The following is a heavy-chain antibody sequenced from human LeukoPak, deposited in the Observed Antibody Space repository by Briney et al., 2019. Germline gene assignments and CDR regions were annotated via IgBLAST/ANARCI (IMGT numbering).Heavy chain of an antibody. V-gene: IGHV4-4*07. CDR2: IYTSGST. CDR3: ARAPQYSSSSGVYYYYYMDV. D-gene: IGHD6-6*01. Sequence: SETLSLTCTVSGGSISSYYWNWIRQPAGKGLEWIGRIYTSGSTNYNPSLKSRLTISVDTSKNQFSLKVNSVTAADTAVYYCARAPQYSSSSGVYYYYYMDVWGKGTTVTVSS. CDR1: GGSISSYY. J-gene: IGHJ6*03.